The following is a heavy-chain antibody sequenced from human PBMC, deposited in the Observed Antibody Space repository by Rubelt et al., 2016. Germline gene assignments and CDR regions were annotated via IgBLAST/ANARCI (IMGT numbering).Heavy chain of an antibody. V-gene: IGHV1-2*06. CDR1: GYTFTGYY. J-gene: IGHJ5*02. D-gene: IGHD1-1*01. CDR2: INPNSGGT. CDR3: ARVSGTTNNWFDP. Sequence: VQLVQSGAEVKKPGESLRISCKGSGYTFTGYYMHWVRQAPGQGLEWMGRINPNSGGTNYAQKLQGRVTMTRDTSISTAYMELSRLRSDDTAVYYCARVSGTTNNWFDPWGQGTLVTVSS.